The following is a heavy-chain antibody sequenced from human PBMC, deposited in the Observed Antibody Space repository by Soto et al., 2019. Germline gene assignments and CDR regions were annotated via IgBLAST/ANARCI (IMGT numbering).Heavy chain of an antibody. Sequence: ASVKVSCKASGYNFTSYDITWVRQANGQGQEWMGWMNPDSGNTGYALKFQGRVIMTRNTSLSTAFIDLTTPTSDDTALYYSPPPAPSYPFSSGYPLAYCGQGTRDTLS. CDR1: GYNFTSYD. D-gene: IGHD3-3*01. J-gene: IGHJ4*02. CDR3: PPPAPSYPFSSGYPLAY. V-gene: IGHV1-8*01. CDR2: MNPDSGNT.